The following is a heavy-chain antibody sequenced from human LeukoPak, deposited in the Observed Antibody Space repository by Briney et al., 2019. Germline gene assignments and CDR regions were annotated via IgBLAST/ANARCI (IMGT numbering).Heavy chain of an antibody. CDR1: GFTFSSYS. D-gene: IGHD1-7*01. V-gene: IGHV3-21*01. CDR2: ISNSSSYI. CDR3: ARDHGVTGTTYDY. Sequence: PGGSLRLSCAASGFTFSSYSMNWVRQAPGKGREGVSSISNSSSYIYYADSVKGRFTISRDNAKNSLYLQMNSLRAEDTAVYYCARDHGVTGTTYDYWGQGTLVTVSS. J-gene: IGHJ4*02.